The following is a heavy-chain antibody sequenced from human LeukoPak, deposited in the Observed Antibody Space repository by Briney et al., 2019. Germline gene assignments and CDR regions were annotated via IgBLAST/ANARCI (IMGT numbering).Heavy chain of an antibody. D-gene: IGHD1-14*01. CDR3: ARDLPDQGAY. J-gene: IGHJ4*02. V-gene: IGHV3-53*01. Sequence: GGSLRLSCAASGLTVSSNYMSWVRQAPGKGLEWVSVMYRSDATYYADSVKGRFTMSRDSSKNTVYLQMNSLRSEDTAVYYCARDLPDQGAYWGQGTLVLVSS. CDR2: MYRSDAT. CDR1: GLTVSSNY.